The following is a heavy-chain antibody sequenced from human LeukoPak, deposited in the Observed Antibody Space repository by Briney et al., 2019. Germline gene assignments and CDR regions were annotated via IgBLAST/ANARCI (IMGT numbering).Heavy chain of an antibody. D-gene: IGHD3-22*01. CDR1: GFTFSSYS. J-gene: IGHJ6*03. Sequence: GGSLRLSCAASGFTFSSYSMNWVHQAPGKGLEWVSSISSSSSYIYYADSVKGRFTISRDNAKNSLYLQMNSLRAEDTAVYYCASLFGSSGYYYYYYYYMDVWGKGTTVTVSS. V-gene: IGHV3-21*01. CDR3: ASLFGSSGYYYYYYYYMDV. CDR2: ISSSSSYI.